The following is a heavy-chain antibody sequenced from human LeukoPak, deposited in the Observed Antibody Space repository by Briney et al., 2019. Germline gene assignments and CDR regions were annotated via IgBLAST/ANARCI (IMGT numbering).Heavy chain of an antibody. CDR3: ARDSYDSSGYTHY. D-gene: IGHD3-22*01. CDR2: ISYSGST. V-gene: IGHV4-31*03. Sequence: KPSETLSLTCSVSGGSITSGCYYWSWLRQHPGKGLEWIGYISYSGSTYYNPSLKSRVTISVDTSKIQFSLKLNSVTAADTAVYYCARDSYDSSGYTHYWGQGTLVTVSS. J-gene: IGHJ4*02. CDR1: GGSITSGCYY.